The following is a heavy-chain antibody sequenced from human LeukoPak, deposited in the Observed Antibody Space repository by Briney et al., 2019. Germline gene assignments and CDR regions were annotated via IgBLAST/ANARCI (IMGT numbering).Heavy chain of an antibody. CDR2: IKQDGSEK. V-gene: IGHV3-7*01. CDR3: ARAVYCSSTSCYSRPYYYYYYMDV. D-gene: IGHD2-2*01. CDR1: GFTFSSYW. Sequence: GGSLRLSCAASGFTFSSYWMSWVRQAPGKGLEWVANIKQDGSEKYYVDSVKGRFTISRDNAKNSLYLQMNSLRAEDTAVYYCARAVYCSSTSCYSRPYYYYYYMDVWGKGTTVTISS. J-gene: IGHJ6*03.